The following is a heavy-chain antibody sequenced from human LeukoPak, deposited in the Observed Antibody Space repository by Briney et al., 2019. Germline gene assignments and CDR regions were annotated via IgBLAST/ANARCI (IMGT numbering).Heavy chain of an antibody. J-gene: IGHJ2*01. CDR3: ARDNGAYYDSSGYSFDL. V-gene: IGHV3-7*01. Sequence: GGSLRLSCAASGFTFSSYWMSWVRQAPGKGLEWVANIKQDGSEKYYVDSVKGRFTISRDNAKNSLYLQMNSLRAEDTAVYYCARDNGAYYDSSGYSFDLWGRGTLVTVSS. D-gene: IGHD3-22*01. CDR2: IKQDGSEK. CDR1: GFTFSSYW.